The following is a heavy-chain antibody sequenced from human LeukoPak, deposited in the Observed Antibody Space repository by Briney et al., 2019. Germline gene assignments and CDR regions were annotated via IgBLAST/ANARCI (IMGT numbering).Heavy chain of an antibody. Sequence: GGSLRLSCAASGFTFSSYSMNWVRQAPGKGLEWVSSISSSSSYIYYADSVKGRFTISRDNSKNTLYLQMNSLRAEDTAVYYCAKDNHSGFDYWGQGTLVTVSS. CDR2: ISSSSSYI. J-gene: IGHJ4*02. V-gene: IGHV3-21*01. D-gene: IGHD1-14*01. CDR1: GFTFSSYS. CDR3: AKDNHSGFDY.